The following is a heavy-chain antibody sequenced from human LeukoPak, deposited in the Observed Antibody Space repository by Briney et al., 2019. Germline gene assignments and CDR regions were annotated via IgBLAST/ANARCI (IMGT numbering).Heavy chain of an antibody. CDR2: IDPSDAYT. Sequence: GESLKISCKGSGYSFTSYWISWVRQMPGKGLEWMGRIDPSDAYTNYSPSFQGHVTISSDKSIKTAYLQWSSLKASDTAMYYCARPKTGGGAFDIWGQGTMVTVSS. CDR3: ARPKTGGGAFDI. CDR1: GYSFTSYW. D-gene: IGHD7-27*01. V-gene: IGHV5-10-1*01. J-gene: IGHJ3*02.